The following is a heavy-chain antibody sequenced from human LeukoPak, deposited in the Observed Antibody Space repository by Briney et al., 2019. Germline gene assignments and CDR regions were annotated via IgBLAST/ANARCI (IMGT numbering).Heavy chain of an antibody. Sequence: PSETLSLTCTVSGDSISSYYWSWIRQPPGKGLEWIGRINTSGSANYNPSLKSRVTISVDTSKNQFSLKLSSVTAADTAVYYCARGLGYWGQGTLVTVSS. V-gene: IGHV4-4*08. D-gene: IGHD3-16*01. CDR2: INTSGSA. J-gene: IGHJ4*02. CDR3: ARGLGY. CDR1: GDSISSYY.